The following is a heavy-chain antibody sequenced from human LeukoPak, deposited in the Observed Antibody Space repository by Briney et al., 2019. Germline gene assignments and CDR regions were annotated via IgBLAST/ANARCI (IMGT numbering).Heavy chain of an antibody. J-gene: IGHJ4*02. V-gene: IGHV3-23*01. Sequence: GGSLRLSCAASGFNFSSYAMSWVRQAPGKGLEWVSAISGSGGSTYYADSVKGRFTISRDNSKNTLYLQMNSLRAEDTAVYYCAKQGWYYDILAYYFDYWGQGTLVTVSS. D-gene: IGHD3-9*01. CDR2: ISGSGGST. CDR3: AKQGWYYDILAYYFDY. CDR1: GFNFSSYA.